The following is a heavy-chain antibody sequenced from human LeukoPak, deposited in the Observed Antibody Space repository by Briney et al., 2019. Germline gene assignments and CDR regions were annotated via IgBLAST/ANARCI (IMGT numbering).Heavy chain of an antibody. Sequence: GASVKVSCKASGYTFTGYYMHWVRQAPGQGLEWMGWINPNSGGTNYAQKFQGRVTMTRDTSISTAYMELSRLRSDDTAVYYCARAYSSGWSIFDYWGQGTLVTVSS. V-gene: IGHV1-2*02. D-gene: IGHD6-19*01. J-gene: IGHJ4*02. CDR3: ARAYSSGWSIFDY. CDR2: INPNSGGT. CDR1: GYTFTGYY.